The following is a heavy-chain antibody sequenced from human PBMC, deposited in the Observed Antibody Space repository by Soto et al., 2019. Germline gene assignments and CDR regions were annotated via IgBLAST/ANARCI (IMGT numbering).Heavy chain of an antibody. CDR1: GYTFTSYG. D-gene: IGHD3-3*01. Sequence: ASVKVSCKASGYTFTSYGISWVRQAPGQGLEWMGWISAYNGNTNYAQKLQGRVTMTTDTSTSTAYMELRSLRSDDTAVYYCARDPSITIFGVVIAGPQFDPWGQGTLVTVSS. J-gene: IGHJ5*02. CDR3: ARDPSITIFGVVIAGPQFDP. V-gene: IGHV1-18*01. CDR2: ISAYNGNT.